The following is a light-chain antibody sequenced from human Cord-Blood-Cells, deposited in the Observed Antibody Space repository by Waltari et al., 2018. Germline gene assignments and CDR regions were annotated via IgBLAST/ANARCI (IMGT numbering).Light chain of an antibody. CDR3: CSYAGSVV. CDR1: ISDVGSYNL. J-gene: IGLJ2*01. V-gene: IGLV2-23*02. Sequence: QSALTQPASVSGSPGQSITISCTGTISDVGSYNLVSCYQLHPGKAPKLMIYEVSKRPAGVSNRYSGSKSGNTASLTISGLQAEDEADYYCCSYAGSVVFGGGTKLTVL. CDR2: EVS.